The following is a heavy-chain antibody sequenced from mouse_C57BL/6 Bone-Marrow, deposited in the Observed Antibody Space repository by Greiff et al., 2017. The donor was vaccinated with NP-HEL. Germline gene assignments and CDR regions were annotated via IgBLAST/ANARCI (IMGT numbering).Heavy chain of an antibody. D-gene: IGHD1-1*01. CDR2: IDPENGDT. CDR3: TTNSGSSSAWFAY. Sequence: EVQLQQSGAELVRPGASVKLSCTASGFNIKDDYMHWVKQRPEQGLEWIGWIDPENGDTEYASKFQGQATITADTSSNTAYLQLSSLTSEDTAVYYCTTNSGSSSAWFAYWGQETLVTVSA. V-gene: IGHV14-4*01. CDR1: GFNIKDDY. J-gene: IGHJ3*01.